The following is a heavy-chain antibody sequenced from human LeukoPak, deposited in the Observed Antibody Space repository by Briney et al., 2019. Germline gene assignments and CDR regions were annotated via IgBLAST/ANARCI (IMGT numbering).Heavy chain of an antibody. CDR2: IYYSGST. CDR3: ARDLREYCSGGSCYSVDY. D-gene: IGHD2-15*01. CDR1: GGSISSGGYY. J-gene: IGHJ4*02. V-gene: IGHV4-31*03. Sequence: SETLSLTCTVSGGSISSGGYYWSWIRQHPGKGLEWIGYIYYSGSTYYNPSLKSRVTISVDTSKNQFSLKLSSVTAADTAVYYCARDLREYCSGGSCYSVDYWGQGTLVTVSS.